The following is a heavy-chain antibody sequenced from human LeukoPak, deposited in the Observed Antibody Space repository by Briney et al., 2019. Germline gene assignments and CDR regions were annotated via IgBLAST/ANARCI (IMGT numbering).Heavy chain of an antibody. CDR1: GGPIISHY. CDR3: ARADSANYFDSGRYFNYFYMDV. J-gene: IGHJ6*03. Sequence: KTSETLSLTCTVSGGPIISHYWSWIRQPPGKGLEFVGYVYYSGTTNFNPSLESRVTISVDTSKNQFSLKLSSVTAADTAVYFCARADSANYFDSGRYFNYFYMDVWGRGTTVTVSS. V-gene: IGHV4-59*11. D-gene: IGHD3-10*01. CDR2: VYYSGTT.